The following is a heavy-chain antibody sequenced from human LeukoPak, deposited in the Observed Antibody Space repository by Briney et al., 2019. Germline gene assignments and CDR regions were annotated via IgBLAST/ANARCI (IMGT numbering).Heavy chain of an antibody. Sequence: GGSLRLSCAASGFNFSNYAIHWVRQAPGKGLEWVVVISYDGTNKYYADSVKGRFTISRDNAKNSLYLQMNSLRAEDTAVYYCARGGCSSTSCYGPYFDHWGQGTLVTVSS. J-gene: IGHJ4*02. D-gene: IGHD2-2*01. V-gene: IGHV3-30*04. CDR3: ARGGCSSTSCYGPYFDH. CDR1: GFNFSNYA. CDR2: ISYDGTNK.